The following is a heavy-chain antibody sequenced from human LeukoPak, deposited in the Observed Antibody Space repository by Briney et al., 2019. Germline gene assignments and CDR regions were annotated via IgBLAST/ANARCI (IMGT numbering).Heavy chain of an antibody. D-gene: IGHD6-19*01. Sequence: GGSLRLSCAASGFTFSSYAMSWVRQAPGKGLEWVSVIYSGGSTYYADSVKGRFTISRDNSKNTLYLQMNSLRAEDTAVYYCARVVPGSGWYGDAFDIWGQGTMVTVSS. CDR1: GFTFSSYA. V-gene: IGHV3-53*01. CDR3: ARVVPGSGWYGDAFDI. CDR2: IYSGGST. J-gene: IGHJ3*02.